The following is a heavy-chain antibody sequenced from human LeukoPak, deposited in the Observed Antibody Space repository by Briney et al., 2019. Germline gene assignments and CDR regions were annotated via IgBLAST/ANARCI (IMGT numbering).Heavy chain of an antibody. D-gene: IGHD1-1*01. CDR2: IWYDGSNK. Sequence: GGSLRLSCAASGFTFSSYGMHWVRQAPGKGLEWVAVIWYDGSNKYYADSVKGRFTISRDNSKNTLYLQMNSVRVEDTAVYYCAKGRQLASFDYWGQGTLVTVSS. CDR3: AKGRQLASFDY. J-gene: IGHJ4*02. V-gene: IGHV3-33*06. CDR1: GFTFSSYG.